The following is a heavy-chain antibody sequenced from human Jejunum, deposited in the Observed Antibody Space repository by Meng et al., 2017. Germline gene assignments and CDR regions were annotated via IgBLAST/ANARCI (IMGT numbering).Heavy chain of an antibody. CDR3: VLGSGWSFKY. J-gene: IGHJ4*02. D-gene: IGHD6-19*01. V-gene: IGHV3-7*01. CDR1: AFTFSDSS. Sequence: GGSLRLSCAASAFTFSDSSMNWVRQAPGKGLEWVANMKQDGSEIYYVDSVKGRFTISRDNAENSLHLQMDSLRGEDTAIYYCVLGSGWSFKYWGQGTLVTVSS. CDR2: MKQDGSEI.